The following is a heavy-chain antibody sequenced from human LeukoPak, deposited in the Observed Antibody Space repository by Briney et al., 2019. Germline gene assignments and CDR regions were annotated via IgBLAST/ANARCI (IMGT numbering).Heavy chain of an antibody. CDR3: ARDSEGCFDY. CDR1: GFTFTSFD. D-gene: IGHD3-10*01. V-gene: IGHV3-23*01. J-gene: IGHJ4*02. Sequence: GGSLRLSCAASGFTFTSFDMSWVRQAPGRCLEWVSTLACLDSSCTEYYADSVKGRFSISRDNSKSTLSLQMNSLRVDDTAIYYCARDSEGCFDYWGQGTLVTVSS. CDR2: LACLDSSCTE.